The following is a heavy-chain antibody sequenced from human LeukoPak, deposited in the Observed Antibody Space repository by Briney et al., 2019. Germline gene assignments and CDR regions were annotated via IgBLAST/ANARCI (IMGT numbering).Heavy chain of an antibody. Sequence: ASVKVSCKASGYTFTSYGISWVRQAPGQGLEWMGWISAYNGSTNYAQKLQGRVTMTTDTSTSTAYMELRSLRSDDTAVYYCAKDVGKWESLHFFDYWGQGTLVTVSS. CDR1: GYTFTSYG. J-gene: IGHJ4*02. CDR3: AKDVGKWESLHFFDY. CDR2: ISAYNGST. V-gene: IGHV1-18*01. D-gene: IGHD1-26*01.